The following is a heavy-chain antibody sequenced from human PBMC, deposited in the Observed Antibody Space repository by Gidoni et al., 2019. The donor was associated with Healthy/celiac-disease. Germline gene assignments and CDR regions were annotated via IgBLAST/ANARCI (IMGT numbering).Heavy chain of an antibody. CDR1: GFTLNRYG. CDR3: ARDRRSAIEPDAFDF. V-gene: IGHV3-33*01. CDR2: IWYDGSNK. D-gene: IGHD6-6*01. Sequence: QVQLVESGGGVVQSGRSLRLSCAASGFTLNRYGMHWVRQAPGKGLEWVAVIWYDGSNKYYADSVKGRFTISRDNSKNTLYLQMNSLRAGDTAVYYCARDRRSAIEPDAFDFWGQGTKVTVSS. J-gene: IGHJ3*01.